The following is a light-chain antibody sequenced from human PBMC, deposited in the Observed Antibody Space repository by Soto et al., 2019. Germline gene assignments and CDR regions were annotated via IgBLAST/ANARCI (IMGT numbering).Light chain of an antibody. CDR2: DVS. V-gene: IGLV2-14*01. CDR1: SSDVGRYNY. Sequence: QSALTQPASVSGSPGQSITISCTGTSSDVGRYNYVSWYQQHPGKAPKLMIYDVSSRPSGVSNRFSGSKSGNTASLTISGLQAEDEAHYYCSSYTSSDTVFGGGTKLTVL. J-gene: IGLJ2*01. CDR3: SSYTSSDTV.